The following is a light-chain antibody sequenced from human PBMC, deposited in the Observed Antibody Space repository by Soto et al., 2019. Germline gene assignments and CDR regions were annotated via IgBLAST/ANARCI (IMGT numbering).Light chain of an antibody. V-gene: IGKV1-6*01. Sequence: AIQMTQSPSSLSASVGDRVTITCRASQGIRNDLGWYQQKPGKAPKLLIYAASSLQSGVTSRFSGSGSGTDFTLTISSLQPEDFATYYCLHDYNYPLTFGGGTKVEIK. CDR3: LHDYNYPLT. CDR2: AAS. J-gene: IGKJ4*01. CDR1: QGIRND.